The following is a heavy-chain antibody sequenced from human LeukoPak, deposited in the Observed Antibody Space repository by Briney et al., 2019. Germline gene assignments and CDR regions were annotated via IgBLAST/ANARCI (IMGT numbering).Heavy chain of an antibody. V-gene: IGHV3-23*01. CDR3: AINGCYRGVCAFDI. Sequence: PGGSLRLSCAASGFTFSSYAMSWVRQAPGKGLEWVSAISGSGGSTYYADSVKGRFTISRDNARNSLYLQMNSLRAEDTAVYYCAINGCYRGVCAFDIWGQGTMVTVSS. J-gene: IGHJ3*02. D-gene: IGHD2-21*01. CDR1: GFTFSSYA. CDR2: ISGSGGST.